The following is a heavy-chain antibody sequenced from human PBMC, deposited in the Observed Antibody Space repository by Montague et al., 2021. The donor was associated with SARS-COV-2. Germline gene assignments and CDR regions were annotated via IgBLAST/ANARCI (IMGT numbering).Heavy chain of an antibody. CDR2: TYYRSKWYH. V-gene: IGHV6-1*01. CDR3: ARTTTRMLYPENAFDI. D-gene: IGHD2-8*01. CDR1: GDSVSSNTAT. Sequence: CAISGDSVSSNTATWNWIRQSPSRGFEWLGRTYYRSKWYHDYAISLKSQITINPDTSKNQFSLQLSSVAPEDTAVFYCARTTTRMLYPENAFDIWGQGTMVTVSS. J-gene: IGHJ3*02.